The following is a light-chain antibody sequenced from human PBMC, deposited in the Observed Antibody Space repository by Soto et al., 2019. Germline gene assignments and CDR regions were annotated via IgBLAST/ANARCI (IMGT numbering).Light chain of an antibody. J-gene: IGLJ1*01. CDR2: AVR. V-gene: IGLV2-14*01. CDR1: GNDIGAYDY. CDR3: SSFTTSRLYV. Sequence: QSVLTQPTPVSGSPRQSIAIPCTGNGNDIGAYDYVPWYQQHPAKAPRLLIHAVRNRPPGISSRFSGFKSGLTASLTISGLQAEDEAVYYCSSFTTSRLYVFGPGTNVTVL.